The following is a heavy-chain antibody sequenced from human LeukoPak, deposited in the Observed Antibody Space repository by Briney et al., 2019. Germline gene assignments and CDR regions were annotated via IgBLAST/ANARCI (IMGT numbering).Heavy chain of an antibody. CDR3: ARKRTTTAFDI. V-gene: IGHV3-13*04. CDR1: GFTFSRFD. J-gene: IGHJ3*02. D-gene: IGHD1-1*01. Sequence: PGGSLRLSCAASGFTFSRFDMHWVRRATGKGLEWVTGIGTAGDTYYADSVKGRFTISRENAKNSLYLQMNSLRAGDTAVYYCARKRTTTAFDIWGQGTMVSVSS. CDR2: IGTAGDT.